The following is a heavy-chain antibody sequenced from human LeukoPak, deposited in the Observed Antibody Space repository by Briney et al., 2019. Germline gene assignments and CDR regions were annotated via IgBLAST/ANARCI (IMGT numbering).Heavy chain of an antibody. CDR2: INPNNGDT. D-gene: IGHD3-9*01. CDR3: AREGGYDILTGYQDY. CDR1: GYIFTTYF. Sequence: ASVKVSCKASGYIFTTYFIHWVRQAPGQGLEWTGWINPNNGDTNYVQKFQGRVTMTRDTSISTAYMELTRLRSDDTAVYYCAREGGYDILTGYQDYWGRGTLVTVSS. V-gene: IGHV1-2*02. J-gene: IGHJ4*02.